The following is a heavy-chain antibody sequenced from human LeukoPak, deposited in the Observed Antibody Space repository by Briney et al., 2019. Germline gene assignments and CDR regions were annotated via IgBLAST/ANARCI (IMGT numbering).Heavy chain of an antibody. CDR2: IYYSGST. D-gene: IGHD6-13*01. CDR3: ARGTSSWYRGLDY. Sequence: SETLSLTCSVSGGSISTSPYYWGWIRQPPGKGLEWIGSIYYSGSTYYNPSLKSRVTISVDRSKNQFSLKLSSVTAADTAVYYCARGTSSWYRGLDYWGQGTLVTVSS. J-gene: IGHJ4*02. V-gene: IGHV4-39*07. CDR1: GGSISTSPYY.